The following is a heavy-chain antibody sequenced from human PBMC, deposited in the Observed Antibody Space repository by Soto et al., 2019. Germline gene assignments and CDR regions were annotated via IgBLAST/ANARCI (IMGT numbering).Heavy chain of an antibody. CDR3: VTRSTVTGRSYYFDY. J-gene: IGHJ4*02. CDR1: GGSISSSSYY. D-gene: IGHD4-17*01. V-gene: IGHV4-39*01. Sequence: QLQLQESGPGLVKPSETLSLTCTVSGGSISSSSYYWGWIRQPPGKGPEWIGSIYYSGSTYYNPSLKSRVTISVDTSKNQFSLKLSSVTAADTAVYYCVTRSTVTGRSYYFDYWGQGTLVTVSS. CDR2: IYYSGST.